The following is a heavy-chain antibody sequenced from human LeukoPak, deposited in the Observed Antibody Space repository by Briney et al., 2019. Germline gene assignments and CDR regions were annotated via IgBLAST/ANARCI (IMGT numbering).Heavy chain of an antibody. CDR2: IVVGSGNT. CDR1: GFTFTSSA. Sequence: SVKVSCKASGFTFTSSAMQGVRQARGQRLEWIGWIVVGSGNTNYGQKFQERVTITRDMSTSTAYMELSSLRSEDTAVYYCAAEELLWFGEWVGAFDIWGQGTMVTVSS. D-gene: IGHD3-10*01. CDR3: AAEELLWFGEWVGAFDI. V-gene: IGHV1-58*02. J-gene: IGHJ3*02.